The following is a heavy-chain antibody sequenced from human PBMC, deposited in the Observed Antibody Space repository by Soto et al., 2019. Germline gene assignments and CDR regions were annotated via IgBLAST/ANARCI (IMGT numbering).Heavy chain of an antibody. J-gene: IGHJ4*02. CDR1: GGSISSYY. D-gene: IGHD5-18*01. Sequence: QVQLQESGPGLVKPSETLSLTCTVSGGSISSYYWSWIRQPPGKGLEWIGYIYYSGSTNYNPPLTSRVTISVDTSKNQFSLKLSSVTAADTAVYYCARVRGYSYGYGLFDYWGQGTLVTVSS. CDR2: IYYSGST. V-gene: IGHV4-59*01. CDR3: ARVRGYSYGYGLFDY.